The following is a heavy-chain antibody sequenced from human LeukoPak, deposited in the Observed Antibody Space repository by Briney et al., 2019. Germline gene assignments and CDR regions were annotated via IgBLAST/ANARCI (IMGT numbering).Heavy chain of an antibody. Sequence: PSETLSLTCTVSGGSISSSSYYWGWIRQPPGKGLEWIGSIYYSGSTYYKPSLKSRVTISVDTSKNQFSLKLSSVTAADTAVYYCARHTAMFSFDYWGQGTLVTVSS. CDR3: ARHTAMFSFDY. D-gene: IGHD5-18*01. J-gene: IGHJ4*02. V-gene: IGHV4-39*01. CDR1: GGSISSSSYY. CDR2: IYYSGST.